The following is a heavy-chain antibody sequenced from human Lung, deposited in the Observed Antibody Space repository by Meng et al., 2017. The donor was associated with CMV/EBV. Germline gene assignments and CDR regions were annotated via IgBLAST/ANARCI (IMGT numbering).Heavy chain of an antibody. CDR3: ARDGVGGDDY. CDR1: GSTASSNY. V-gene: IGHV3-66*02. J-gene: IGHJ4*02. D-gene: IGHD3-10*01. Sequence: GGXLRLSCAAPGSTASSNYMSWVRQAQGKGLEWVSVIYSGGSTYYADSVKGRFTISRDNSKNTLYLQMNSLRAEDTGVYYCARDGVGGDDYWGQGTLVTVSS. CDR2: IYSGGST.